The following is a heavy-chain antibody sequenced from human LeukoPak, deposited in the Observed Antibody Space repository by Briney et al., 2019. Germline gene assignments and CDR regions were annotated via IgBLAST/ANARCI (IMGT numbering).Heavy chain of an antibody. D-gene: IGHD3-3*01. Sequence: PGGSLRLSCTASGFTFGDYAMSWVRQAPGKGLVWVSRINSDGSSTSYADSVKGRFTISRDNAKNTLYLQMNSLRAEDTAVYYCARDKLVRRITIFGVVTPTHNWFDPWGQGTLVTVSS. CDR1: GFTFGDYA. CDR2: INSDGSST. V-gene: IGHV3-74*01. J-gene: IGHJ5*02. CDR3: ARDKLVRRITIFGVVTPTHNWFDP.